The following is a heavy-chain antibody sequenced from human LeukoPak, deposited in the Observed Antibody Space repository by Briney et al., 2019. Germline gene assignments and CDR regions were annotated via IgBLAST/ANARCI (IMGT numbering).Heavy chain of an antibody. D-gene: IGHD6-6*01. J-gene: IGHJ6*03. Sequence: PSETLSLTCTVSGGSINSGDYYWSWIRQPPGKGLEWIGYISYSGSTYYNPSLKSRVTISVDTSNNQFSLKLSSVTAADTAVYYCAREQLAWECMDVWGKGTTVTVSS. V-gene: IGHV4-30-4*01. CDR1: GGSINSGDYY. CDR3: AREQLAWECMDV. CDR2: ISYSGST.